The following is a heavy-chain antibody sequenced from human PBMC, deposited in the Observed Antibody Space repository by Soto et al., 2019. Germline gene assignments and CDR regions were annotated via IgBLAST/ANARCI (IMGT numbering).Heavy chain of an antibody. CDR3: ARAHVVVVADTQRLYGMDV. CDR2: ISAYNGYT. J-gene: IGHJ6*02. D-gene: IGHD2-15*01. V-gene: IGHV1-18*01. Sequence: QVQLVQSGAEVKKPGASVKVSCKASGYTFTSYGISWVRQAPGQGLEWMGWISAYNGYTNYAQKLQGRVTMTTDTSTSTAYMELRSLRSDDTAVYYCARAHVVVVADTQRLYGMDVWGQGTTVTVSS. CDR1: GYTFTSYG.